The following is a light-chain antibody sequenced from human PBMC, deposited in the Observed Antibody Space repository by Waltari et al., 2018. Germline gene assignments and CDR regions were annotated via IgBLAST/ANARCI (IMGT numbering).Light chain of an antibody. Sequence: DIQMTQSPSSLSASVGDRVTITCRARENVNNYLNWYQQKPGKAPKLLIYKASSLQSGVPSRFSGSGSGTDYSFTISSLQSEYVATYYCQHGDGTPFGGGTKVEIK. CDR3: QHGDGTP. CDR1: ENVNNY. CDR2: KAS. J-gene: IGKJ4*01. V-gene: IGKV1-39*01.